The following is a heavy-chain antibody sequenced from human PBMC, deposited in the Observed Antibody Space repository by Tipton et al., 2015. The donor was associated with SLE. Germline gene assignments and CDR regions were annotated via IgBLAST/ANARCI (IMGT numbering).Heavy chain of an antibody. J-gene: IGHJ6*02. V-gene: IGHV3-7*01. CDR3: ARDSYGMDV. CDR2: IKEDGGEK. Sequence: SLRLSCAASGFTISNYWMTWVRQAPGKGLEWVANIKEDGGEKSYVDSVKGRFTISRDNAKNSLYLQMDNLRPEDTAVYYCARDSYGMDVWGQGTTVTVSS. CDR1: GFTISNYW.